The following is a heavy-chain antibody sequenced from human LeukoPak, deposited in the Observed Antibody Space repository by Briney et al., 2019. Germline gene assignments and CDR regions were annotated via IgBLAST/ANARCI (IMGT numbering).Heavy chain of an antibody. Sequence: SETLSLTCTVSGGSISSSTYYWGWIRQPPGKGLEWIGSIYYSGSTYYNPSLKSRVTISVDTSKNQFSLKLSSVTAADTAVYYCAREGIGWEGFDIWGQGTMVTASS. CDR2: IYYSGST. D-gene: IGHD1-26*01. CDR3: AREGIGWEGFDI. J-gene: IGHJ3*02. V-gene: IGHV4-39*02. CDR1: GGSISSSTYY.